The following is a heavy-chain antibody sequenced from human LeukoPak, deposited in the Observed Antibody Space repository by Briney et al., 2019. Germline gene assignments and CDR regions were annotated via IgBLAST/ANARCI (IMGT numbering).Heavy chain of an antibody. Sequence: GGSLRLSCAASGFIFGDCTMNWVRQAPGKGLEWVSYISSSGSTIYYADSVKGRFTISRDNAKNSLYLQMNSLRAEDTAVYYCARTFSGYGMDVWGQGTTVTVSS. CDR3: ARTFSGYGMDV. J-gene: IGHJ6*02. CDR2: ISSSGSTI. V-gene: IGHV3-11*01. CDR1: GFIFGDCT. D-gene: IGHD3-10*01.